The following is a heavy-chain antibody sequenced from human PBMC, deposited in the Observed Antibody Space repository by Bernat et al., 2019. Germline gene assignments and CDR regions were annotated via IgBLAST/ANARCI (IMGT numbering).Heavy chain of an antibody. V-gene: IGHV5-51*03. CDR3: ARGGDGDYWFHP. D-gene: IGHD3-10*01. CDR1: GYSFTSYW. J-gene: IGHJ5*02. Sequence: EVQLVQSGAEVKKPGESLKISCKGSGYSFTSYWIGWVRQMPGKGLEWMGIIYPGDSDTRYSPSFQGKVPSPADASISTADMQGSGVRARDPAMNYWARGGDGDYWFHPWGGGTLFPVSS. CDR2: IYPGDSDT.